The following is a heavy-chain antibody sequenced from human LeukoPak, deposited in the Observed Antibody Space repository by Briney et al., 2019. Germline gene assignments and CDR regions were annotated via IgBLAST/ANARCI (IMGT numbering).Heavy chain of an antibody. Sequence: SVTVSCKASGGTFSSYAISWVRQARGQGGEGMGGIIPIFCTANYAQKFQGRVTITADESTSTAYMELSSLRSEDTAVYYCARDEIMVRRAHIDVWGKGTTVTVSS. D-gene: IGHD3-10*01. CDR3: ARDEIMVRRAHIDV. V-gene: IGHV1-69*13. CDR2: IIPIFCTA. CDR1: GGTFSSYA. J-gene: IGHJ6*03.